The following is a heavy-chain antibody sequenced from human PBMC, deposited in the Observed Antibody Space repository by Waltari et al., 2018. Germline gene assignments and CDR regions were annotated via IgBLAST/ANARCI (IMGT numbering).Heavy chain of an antibody. J-gene: IGHJ4*02. D-gene: IGHD3-10*01. CDR3: TRDLYRGSDH. Sequence: EVQLVESGGGLVQPGGSLRLSCAASGFSFSAYWMHWVRQFPGKGLEWVSRIDENVISLTSVDSVQGRFTTSRDNAKNTLYLQMNSLRAEDSAVYYCTRDLYRGSDHWGRGTLVSVSS. CDR2: IDENVISL. V-gene: IGHV3-74*01. CDR1: GFSFSAYW.